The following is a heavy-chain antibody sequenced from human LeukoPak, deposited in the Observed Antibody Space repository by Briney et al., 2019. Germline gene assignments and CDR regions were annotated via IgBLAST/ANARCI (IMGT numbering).Heavy chain of an antibody. D-gene: IGHD3-9*01. Sequence: SETLSLTCTVSGGSISSSPYYWVWIRQPPGEGLDWIATISYSGSTYYNPSLKSRVTISVDTSKNQFSLKLSSVTAADTAVYYCARDAHNDILTGYAKDAFDIWGQGTMVTVSS. J-gene: IGHJ3*02. CDR3: ARDAHNDILTGYAKDAFDI. CDR2: ISYSGST. CDR1: GGSISSSPYY. V-gene: IGHV4-39*07.